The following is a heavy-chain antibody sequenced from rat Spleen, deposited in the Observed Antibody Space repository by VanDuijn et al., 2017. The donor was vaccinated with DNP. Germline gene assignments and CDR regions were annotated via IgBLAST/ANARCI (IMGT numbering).Heavy chain of an antibody. CDR2: ISYSGST. D-gene: IGHD1-12*02. CDR1: GYPIISNY. Sequence: EVQLQESGPGLVKPSQSLSLTCSVTGYPIISNYWGWIRKFPGNKMEWIGHISYSGSTGYNPSLKSRISITRDTSKNQFFLQLNSVTTEDTATYYCASYYYDGYYAMDAWGQGTSVTVSS. CDR3: ASYYYDGYYAMDA. J-gene: IGHJ4*01. V-gene: IGHV3-1*01.